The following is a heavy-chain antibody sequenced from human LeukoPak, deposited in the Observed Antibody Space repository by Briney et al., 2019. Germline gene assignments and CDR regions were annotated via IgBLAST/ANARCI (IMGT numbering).Heavy chain of an antibody. CDR3: ATTTVTPNGDAFDI. CDR1: GGSISSNNW. J-gene: IGHJ3*02. V-gene: IGHV4-4*02. D-gene: IGHD4-17*01. Sequence: SETLSLTCAVSGGSISSNNWWSWVRQPPGKGLEWIGEIYHGGTTNYNPSLKSRATISIDKSKNHFSLNLSSVSAADTAVYYCATTTVTPNGDAFDIWGQGTLVTVSS. CDR2: IYHGGTT.